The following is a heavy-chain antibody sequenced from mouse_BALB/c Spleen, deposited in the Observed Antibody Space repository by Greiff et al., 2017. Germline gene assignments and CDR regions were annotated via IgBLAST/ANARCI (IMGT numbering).Heavy chain of an antibody. CDR2: IWAGGST. Sequence: VKVEESGPGLVAPSQSLSITCTVSGFSLTSYGVHWVRQPPGKGLEWLGVIWAGGSTNYNSALMSRLSISKDNSKSQVFLKMNSLQTDDTAMYYCARDGELQYYYAMDYWGQGTSVTVSS. CDR1: GFSLTSYG. J-gene: IGHJ4*01. V-gene: IGHV2-9*02. CDR3: ARDGELQYYYAMDY. D-gene: IGHD1-1*01.